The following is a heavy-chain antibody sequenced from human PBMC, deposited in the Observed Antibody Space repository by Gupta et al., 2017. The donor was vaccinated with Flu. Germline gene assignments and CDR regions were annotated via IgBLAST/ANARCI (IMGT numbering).Heavy chain of an antibody. J-gene: IGHJ2*01. V-gene: IGHV4-39*01. CDR3: ATIAAAGSIPGWYFDL. D-gene: IGHD6-13*01. Sequence: HLQLQESGPGLVKPSETLSLTCTVSGGSISSSSYYWGWIRQPPGKGLEWIGSVYYSGSSYYNPSLKSRVTISVDTSKNQFSLKLSSVTAADTAVYYCATIAAAGSIPGWYFDLWGRGTLVTVSS. CDR2: VYYSGSS. CDR1: GGSISSSSYY.